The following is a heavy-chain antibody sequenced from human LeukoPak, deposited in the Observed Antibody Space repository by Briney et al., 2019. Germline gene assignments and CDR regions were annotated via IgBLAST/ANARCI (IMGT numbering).Heavy chain of an antibody. CDR1: GYTFTGNS. J-gene: IGHJ6*02. CDR2: INSNSGGA. Sequence: GASVKVSCKASGYTFTGNSIHWVRQAPGQGLEWMGWINSNSGGAKYAQKFQGRVTMTRDRSINTAYMELSRLRSDDTAVYYCARGGWNYGPPISMDVWGQGTTVTVSS. CDR3: ARGGWNYGPPISMDV. D-gene: IGHD1-7*01. V-gene: IGHV1-2*02.